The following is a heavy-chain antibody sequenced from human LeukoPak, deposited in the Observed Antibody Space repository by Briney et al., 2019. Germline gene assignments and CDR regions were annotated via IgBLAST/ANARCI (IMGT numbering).Heavy chain of an antibody. CDR3: ARHDEYYDSSGYPLNWFDP. CDR2: IHNSGST. CDR1: GDSISSYY. J-gene: IGHJ5*02. V-gene: IGHV4-59*08. D-gene: IGHD3-22*01. Sequence: SETLSLTCTVSGDSISSYYWSWIRQPPGKGLEWIGYIHNSGSTNYNPSLKRRVTISVDTSKNQFSLKLSSVTAADTAVYYCARHDEYYDSSGYPLNWFDPWGQGTLVTVSS.